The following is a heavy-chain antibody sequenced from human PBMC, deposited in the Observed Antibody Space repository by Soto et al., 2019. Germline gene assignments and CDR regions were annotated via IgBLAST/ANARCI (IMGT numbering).Heavy chain of an antibody. J-gene: IGHJ4*02. D-gene: IGHD5-12*01. CDR1: GGTFSSYA. V-gene: IGHV1-69*12. Sequence: QVQLVQSGAEVKKPGSSVKVSCKASGGTFSSYAISWVRQAPGQGLEWMGGIIPIFGTANYAQKFQGRVTITADESTSTAYMELSSLRSEDTAVYYCARLQRKMATSLDYYFDYWGQGTLVTVSS. CDR3: ARLQRKMATSLDYYFDY. CDR2: IIPIFGTA.